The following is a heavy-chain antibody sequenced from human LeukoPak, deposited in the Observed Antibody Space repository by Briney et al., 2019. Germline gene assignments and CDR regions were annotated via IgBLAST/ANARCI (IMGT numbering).Heavy chain of an antibody. J-gene: IGHJ3*02. CDR2: INPNSGGT. CDR3: ARESLEYSSSSDAFDI. CDR1: GYTFTGYY. Sequence: ASVKVSCKASGYTFTGYYMHWVRQAPGQGLEWMGWINPNSGGTNYAQKFQGRVTMPRDTSISTAYMELSRLRSDDTAVYYCARESLEYSSSSDAFDIWGQGTMVTVSS. V-gene: IGHV1-2*02. D-gene: IGHD6-6*01.